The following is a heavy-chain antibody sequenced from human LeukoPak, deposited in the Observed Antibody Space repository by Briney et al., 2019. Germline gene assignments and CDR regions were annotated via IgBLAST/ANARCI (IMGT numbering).Heavy chain of an antibody. CDR1: GFTFSSYA. Sequence: GGSLRLSCAASGFTFSSYAMSWVRQAPGKGLEWVSALSGSVGTTYYADSVKGRFTVSRDSSKNTLYLQMNSLRAEDTAIYYCAKSSSSGWSYYSYGMDVWGQGTTVTVSS. CDR3: AKSSSSGWSYYSYGMDV. V-gene: IGHV3-23*01. CDR2: LSGSVGTT. J-gene: IGHJ6*02. D-gene: IGHD6-19*01.